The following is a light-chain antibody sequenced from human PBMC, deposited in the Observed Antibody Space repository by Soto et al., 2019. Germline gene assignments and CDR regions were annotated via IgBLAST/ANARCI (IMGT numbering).Light chain of an antibody. CDR2: SAS. V-gene: IGKV1-39*01. CDR1: QSIENY. Sequence: DIQMIQSPSSLSASVGDRVTITCRASQSIENYLNWYQQKSGKDPPLLIYSASHLQSGVPSRFSGGGYGTDFILTISSLQPEDSAIHFCEPSTTAPLTFGAGPKVAIK. J-gene: IGKJ4*01. CDR3: EPSTTAPLT.